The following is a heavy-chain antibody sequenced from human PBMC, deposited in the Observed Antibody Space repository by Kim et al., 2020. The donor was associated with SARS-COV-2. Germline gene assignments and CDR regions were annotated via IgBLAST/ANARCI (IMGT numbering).Heavy chain of an antibody. D-gene: IGHD3-22*01. CDR1: GGSISSGGYY. CDR2: IYYSGST. Sequence: SETLSLTCTVSGGSISSGGYYWSWIRQHPGKGLEWIGYIYYSGSTYYNPSLKSRVTISVDTSKNQFSLKLSSVTAADTAVYYCARGSSGYYYGGCYFDYWGQGTLVTVSS. J-gene: IGHJ4*02. V-gene: IGHV4-31*03. CDR3: ARGSSGYYYGGCYFDY.